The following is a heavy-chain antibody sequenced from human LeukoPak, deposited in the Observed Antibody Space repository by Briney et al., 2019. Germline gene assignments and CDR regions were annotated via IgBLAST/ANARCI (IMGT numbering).Heavy chain of an antibody. V-gene: IGHV3-74*01. CDR3: ALSREAAGTVFDD. CDR2: INSDGRTT. D-gene: IGHD6-13*01. J-gene: IGHJ4*02. Sequence: GGSLRLSCAASGFTFSSYWMHWVRQAPGKGLVWVSRINSDGRTTTYADSVKGRFTIPRDNAKNTLYLQMNSLRVEDTAMYYCALSREAAGTVFDDWGQGTLATVSS. CDR1: GFTFSSYW.